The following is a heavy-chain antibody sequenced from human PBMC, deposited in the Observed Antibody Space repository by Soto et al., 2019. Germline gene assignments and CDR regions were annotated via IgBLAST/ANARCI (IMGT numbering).Heavy chain of an antibody. Sequence: QVQLVQSGAEVKKPGSSVKVSCKASGGTFGSYAFSWVRQAPGQGLEWMGGIIPVSGAAHYAQKFQGRVTITADESKSTANMEVNSLSSQDTAVYYCATALGCRSTSCTLDYWGQGTRVIVS. J-gene: IGHJ4*02. CDR1: GGTFGSYA. V-gene: IGHV1-69*01. CDR3: ATALGCRSTSCTLDY. D-gene: IGHD2-2*01. CDR2: IIPVSGAA.